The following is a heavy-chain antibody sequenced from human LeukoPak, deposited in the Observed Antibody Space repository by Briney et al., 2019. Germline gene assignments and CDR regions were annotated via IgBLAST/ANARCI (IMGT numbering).Heavy chain of an antibody. D-gene: IGHD2-2*01. CDR1: GYTFTSYD. J-gene: IGHJ4*02. Sequence: GASVKVSCKASGYTFTSYDINWVRQATGQGLEWMGWMNPNSGNTGYAQKFQGRVTMTRNISISTAYMELSSLRSEDTAVYYCARGPSYCSSTSCYAFRLGYWGQGTLVTVSS. V-gene: IGHV1-8*01. CDR3: ARGPSYCSSTSCYAFRLGY. CDR2: MNPNSGNT.